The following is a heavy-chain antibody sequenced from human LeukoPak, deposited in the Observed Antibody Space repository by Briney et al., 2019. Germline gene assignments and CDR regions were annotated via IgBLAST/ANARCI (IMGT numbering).Heavy chain of an antibody. J-gene: IGHJ4*02. V-gene: IGHV3-23*01. Sequence: GGSLRLSCAASGFTFSSYAMSWVRQAPGKGPEWVSSISGSGITTNYADSVKGRFTISREYSNNTLYLQMSSLRAEDTAIYYCAKETALVGGHAAIFDHWGQGTLVTVSS. CDR1: GFTFSSYA. D-gene: IGHD3-3*01. CDR3: AKETALVGGHAAIFDH. CDR2: ISGSGITT.